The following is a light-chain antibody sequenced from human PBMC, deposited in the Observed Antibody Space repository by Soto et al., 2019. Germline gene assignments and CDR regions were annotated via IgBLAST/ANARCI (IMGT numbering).Light chain of an antibody. Sequence: DIQMTQSPSSLSASVGDRVTITCRPSQSIDNFLNWYQQKPGKPPNLLIYAASSLQSGVSSRFSGSGSGTDFTLTISSLQPEDSATYYCQQSYSLPYTFGQGTKVDIK. CDR2: AAS. CDR1: QSIDNF. V-gene: IGKV1-39*01. CDR3: QQSYSLPYT. J-gene: IGKJ2*01.